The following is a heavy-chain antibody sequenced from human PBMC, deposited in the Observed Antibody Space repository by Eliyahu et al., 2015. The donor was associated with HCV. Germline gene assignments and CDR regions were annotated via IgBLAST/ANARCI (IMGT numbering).Heavy chain of an antibody. CDR1: GXSFTKCW. CDR3: ARRGENYVWFDP. J-gene: IGHJ5*02. D-gene: IGHD3-16*01. V-gene: IGHV5-51*01. Sequence: EXQLVQSGAEVKKSGESLKISXKGSGXSFTKCWIGWVRXMPGKGLEWMGIIYPGDSDTRYSPSFQGQVTISADKSINTAYLQWSSLKASDSAMYYCARRGENYVWFDPWGQGTLVTVSS. CDR2: IYPGDSDT.